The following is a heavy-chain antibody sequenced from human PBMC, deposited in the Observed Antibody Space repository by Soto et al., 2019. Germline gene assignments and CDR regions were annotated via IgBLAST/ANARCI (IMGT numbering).Heavy chain of an antibody. V-gene: IGHV3-23*01. J-gene: IGHJ4*02. Sequence: EVQLLESGGGLIQPGGSLRLSCAASGFTFGTYGMGWVRQAPGKGLEWVSTITGGNTYYAASVKGRFTISRDNSKNTLYLQMSSLRAEDTALYYCAKDKERGGYDSDFDYWGQGTLVTGSS. CDR2: ITGGNT. D-gene: IGHD3-3*01. CDR1: GFTFGTYG. CDR3: AKDKERGGYDSDFDY.